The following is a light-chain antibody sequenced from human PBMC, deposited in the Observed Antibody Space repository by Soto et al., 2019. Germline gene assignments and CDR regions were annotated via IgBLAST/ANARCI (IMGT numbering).Light chain of an antibody. J-gene: IGKJ4*01. CDR1: QDIGNY. CDR2: DTS. V-gene: IGKV1-33*01. CDR3: QQHNSVPLT. Sequence: DIEMTQSPSSLSAFVGDRVIITCQASQDIGNYLNWYQEKPGRAPTLLIYDTSNLQRGVPSRFGGSGSGTDFTFTISSLQPEDMATYYCQQHNSVPLTFGGGTRVEIK.